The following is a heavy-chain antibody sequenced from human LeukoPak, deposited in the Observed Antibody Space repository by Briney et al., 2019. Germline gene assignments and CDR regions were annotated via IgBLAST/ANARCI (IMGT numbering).Heavy chain of an antibody. J-gene: IGHJ4*02. CDR2: ISSSANTI. CDR1: GFTFSDYY. CDR3: ARAVGASEGVDY. Sequence: SGGSLRLSSAASGFTFSDYYMNWIRQAPGKGLEWVSYISSSANTIYYTDSLKGRFTISRDNAKNSLFLQMNSLRAEDTAVYYSARAVGASEGVDYWGQGTLVTVSS. V-gene: IGHV3-11*01. D-gene: IGHD1-26*01.